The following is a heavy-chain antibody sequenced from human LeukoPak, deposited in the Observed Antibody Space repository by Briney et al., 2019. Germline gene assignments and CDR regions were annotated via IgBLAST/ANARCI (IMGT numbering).Heavy chain of an antibody. CDR1: GFTFSGSA. J-gene: IGHJ3*02. V-gene: IGHV3-73*01. D-gene: IGHD6-19*01. CDR2: IRSKANSYAT. CDR3: TRHSSGWDDAFDI. Sequence: PGGSLKLSCAASGFTFSGSAMHWVRQASGKGLEWVGRIRSKANSYATAYAASVKGRFTISRDDSKNTAYLQMNSLKTEDTAVYYCTRHSSGWDDAFDIWGQGTMVTVSS.